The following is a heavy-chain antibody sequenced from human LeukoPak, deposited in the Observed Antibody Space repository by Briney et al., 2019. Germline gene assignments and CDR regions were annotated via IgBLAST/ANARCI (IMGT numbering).Heavy chain of an antibody. V-gene: IGHV4-4*07. CDR2: IYTSGST. CDR3: ARDGSIAARRPSYNWFDP. J-gene: IGHJ5*02. Sequence: SETLSLTCTVSGASISSYYWSWIRQPAGKGLEWIGRIYTSGSTNYNPSLKSRVTISVDTSKNQFSLKLSSVTAADTAVYYCARDGSIAARRPSYNWFDPWGQGTLVTVSS. CDR1: GASISSYY. D-gene: IGHD6-6*01.